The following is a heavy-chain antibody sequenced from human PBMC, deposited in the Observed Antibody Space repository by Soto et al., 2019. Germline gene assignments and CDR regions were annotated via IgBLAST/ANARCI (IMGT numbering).Heavy chain of an antibody. D-gene: IGHD3-22*01. Sequence: QVQLVQSGAEVKKPGASVKVSCKASGYTFTSYGISWVRQAPGQGLEWMGWISAYNGNTNYAQKLQGRVTMTTDTSTSKADMELRSLRSDDTAVYYCARDGSPYYYDCSGQIRAGDYWGQGTLVTVSS. CDR2: ISAYNGNT. CDR1: GYTFTSYG. J-gene: IGHJ4*02. V-gene: IGHV1-18*01. CDR3: ARDGSPYYYDCSGQIRAGDY.